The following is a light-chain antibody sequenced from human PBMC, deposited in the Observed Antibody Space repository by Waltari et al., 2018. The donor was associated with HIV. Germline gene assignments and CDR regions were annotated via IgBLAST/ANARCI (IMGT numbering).Light chain of an antibody. Sequence: DIVMTQSPDSLVVSLAERATINCKSSQRVLYSSNNKNYLAWYQQKPGQPTQLLISWASTRESGVPDRFSGSGSGTDFTLTISSLQAEDVAVYYCQQHYEPPWTFGQGIKVEIK. CDR1: QRVLYSSNNKNY. CDR3: QQHYEPPWT. CDR2: WAS. V-gene: IGKV4-1*01. J-gene: IGKJ1*01.